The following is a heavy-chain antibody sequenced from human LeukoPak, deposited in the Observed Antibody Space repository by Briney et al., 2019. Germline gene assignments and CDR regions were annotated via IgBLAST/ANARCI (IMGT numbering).Heavy chain of an antibody. CDR3: ARDLDYGEKSEDY. CDR2: INLSGGST. Sequence: ASVKVSCKASGFSFINYYMHWVRQAPGQGLEWLGIINLSGGSTHYPQKFQDRVTMTRDTSTSTVYMELSSLRSEDTAVYYCARDLDYGEKSEDYWGQGTLVTVSS. CDR1: GFSFINYY. D-gene: IGHD4/OR15-4a*01. J-gene: IGHJ4*02. V-gene: IGHV1-46*01.